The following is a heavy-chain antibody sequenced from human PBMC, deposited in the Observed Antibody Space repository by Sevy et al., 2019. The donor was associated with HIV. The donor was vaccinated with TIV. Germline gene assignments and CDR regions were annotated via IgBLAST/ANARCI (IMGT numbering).Heavy chain of an antibody. J-gene: IGHJ4*02. CDR2: LWFDGSNT. D-gene: IGHD4-17*01. CDR1: GFTFSTYG. V-gene: IGHV3-33*01. CDR3: ARDLEFYDYGDYGPAFMPDY. Sequence: GGSLRLSCAASGFTFSTYGMHWVRQAPGKGLEWVAVLWFDGSNTYYADSVKGRFTISRDIAKNTLHLQMNSLRAEDTAVYYCARDLEFYDYGDYGPAFMPDYWGQGTLVTVSS.